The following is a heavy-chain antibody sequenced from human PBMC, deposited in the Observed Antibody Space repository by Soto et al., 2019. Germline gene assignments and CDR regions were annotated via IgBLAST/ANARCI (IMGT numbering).Heavy chain of an antibody. J-gene: IGHJ4*02. V-gene: IGHV1-69*12. D-gene: IGHD5-18*01. Sequence: QVQLVQSGAEVKKPESSVKVSCKAPGGTFSTYAISCVRQAPGQGLDWMGGIIPMFGTANYAPRFQDRVTITADESTNTVYMELSSLRSEDTAVYFCASGIQLWLRRINNGYSGWGQGTLVTVSS. CDR2: IIPMFGTA. CDR3: ASGIQLWLRRINNGYSG. CDR1: GGTFSTYA.